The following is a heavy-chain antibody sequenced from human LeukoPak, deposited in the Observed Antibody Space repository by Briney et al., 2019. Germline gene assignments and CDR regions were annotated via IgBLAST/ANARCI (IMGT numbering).Heavy chain of an antibody. CDR3: ARGRRNYYDSSGTILDY. V-gene: IGHV4-34*01. Sequence: SETLSLTCAVYGGSFSGYYWSWIRQPPGKGLEWIGEINHSGSTNYNPSLKSRGTISVDTSKNQFSLKLSSVTAADTAVYYCARGRRNYYDSSGTILDYWGQGTLVTVSS. D-gene: IGHD3-22*01. J-gene: IGHJ4*02. CDR2: INHSGST. CDR1: GGSFSGYY.